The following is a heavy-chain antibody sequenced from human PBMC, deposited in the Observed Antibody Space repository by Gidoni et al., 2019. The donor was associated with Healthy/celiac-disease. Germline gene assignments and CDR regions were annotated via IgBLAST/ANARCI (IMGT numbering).Heavy chain of an antibody. CDR3: AKDLIKDSGSYREGFDY. CDR2: ISGSGGST. Sequence: EVQLLESGGGLVQPGGSLRLSCPASGVTFRGYAMSWVRPAPGKGLEWVSAISGSGGSTYYADSVKGRFTISRDNSKNTLYLQMNSLRAEDTAVYYCAKDLIKDSGSYREGFDYWGQGTLVTVSS. D-gene: IGHD1-26*01. CDR1: GVTFRGYA. V-gene: IGHV3-23*01. J-gene: IGHJ4*02.